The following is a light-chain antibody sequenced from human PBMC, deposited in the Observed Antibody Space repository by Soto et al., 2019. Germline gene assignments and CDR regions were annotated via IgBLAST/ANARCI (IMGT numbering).Light chain of an antibody. CDR3: TSYTTTGSHVP. J-gene: IGLJ2*01. Sequence: QSALTQPASVSGSPGQSIAISCTGSSSDVGGYNFVSWYQQHPGKAPKLMIYDVTNRPSGVSNRFSGSKSGNTASLTISGLQAEDEADYFCTSYTTTGSHVPFGGGTQLTVL. V-gene: IGLV2-14*01. CDR2: DVT. CDR1: SSDVGGYNF.